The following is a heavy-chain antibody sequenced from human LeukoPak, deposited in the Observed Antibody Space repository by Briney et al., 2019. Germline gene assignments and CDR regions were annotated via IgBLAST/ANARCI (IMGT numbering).Heavy chain of an antibody. J-gene: IGHJ4*02. V-gene: IGHV3-30*18. CDR3: AKDRVTAAGYYFEY. CDR1: GFTFSNYG. CDR2: ISFDGSYK. D-gene: IGHD6-13*01. Sequence: QPGGSLRLSCAASGFTFSNYGMYWVRQAPGKGLEWVAVISFDGSYKYYADSVKGRFTISRDNSKNTLYLQMNSLRAEDTAVYYCAKDRVTAAGYYFEYWGQGTLVTVSS.